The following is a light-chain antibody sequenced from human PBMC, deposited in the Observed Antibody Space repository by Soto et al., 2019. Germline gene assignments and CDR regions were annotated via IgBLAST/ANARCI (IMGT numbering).Light chain of an antibody. CDR3: NSYTCSSTYV. J-gene: IGLJ1*01. CDR1: SNDVGGYNY. CDR2: DVS. V-gene: IGLV2-14*01. Sequence: STLTQPSSVSGSPGHSITLSSTGTSNDVGGYNYVTWYQKPPGKARKLVIYDVSNRPSGVSNRFSGSKSGNTASLTISVLQAEDEGDYYCNSYTCSSTYVFGTGTKVPVL.